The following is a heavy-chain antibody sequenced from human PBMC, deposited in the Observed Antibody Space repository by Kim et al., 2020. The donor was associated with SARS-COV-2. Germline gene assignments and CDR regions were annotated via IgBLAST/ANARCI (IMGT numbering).Heavy chain of an antibody. Sequence: GGSLRLSCAASGFTFSSYAMHWVRQAPGKGLEWVAVISYDGSNKYYADSVKGRFTISRDNSKNTLYLQMNSLRAEDTAVYYCARGVVVAATRWYQQYFQHWGQGTLVTVSS. V-gene: IGHV3-30*04. J-gene: IGHJ1*01. CDR2: ISYDGSNK. CDR3: ARGVVVAATRWYQQYFQH. CDR1: GFTFSSYA. D-gene: IGHD2-15*01.